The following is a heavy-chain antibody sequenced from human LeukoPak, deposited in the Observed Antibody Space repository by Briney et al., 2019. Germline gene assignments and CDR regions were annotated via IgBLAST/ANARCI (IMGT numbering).Heavy chain of an antibody. J-gene: IGHJ4*02. Sequence: ASVKVSCKASGYTFTGYYMQWVRQAPGQGLEWMGWINPNSGGTNYAQKFQGRVTMTRDTSISTAYMELSRLRSDDTAVYYCARDGIPDYYDRSGLHGYWGQGTLVTVSS. CDR3: ARDGIPDYYDRSGLHGY. V-gene: IGHV1-2*02. CDR1: GYTFTGYY. CDR2: INPNSGGT. D-gene: IGHD3-22*01.